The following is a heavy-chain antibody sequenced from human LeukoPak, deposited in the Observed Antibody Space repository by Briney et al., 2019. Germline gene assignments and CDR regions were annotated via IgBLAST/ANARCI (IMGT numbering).Heavy chain of an antibody. D-gene: IGHD6-6*01. V-gene: IGHV4-34*01. CDR3: ARACRVAARPYYYYYMDV. J-gene: IGHJ6*03. Sequence: SETLSLTCAVYGGSFSGYYWRWIRQPPGKGLEWIGEINHSGSTNYNPSLKSRVTISVDTSKNQFSLKLSSVTAADTAVYYCARACRVAARPYYYYYMDVWGKGTTVTVSS. CDR1: GGSFSGYY. CDR2: INHSGST.